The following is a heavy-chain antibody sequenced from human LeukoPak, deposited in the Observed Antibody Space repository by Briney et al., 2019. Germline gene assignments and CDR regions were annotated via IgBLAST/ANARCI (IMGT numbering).Heavy chain of an antibody. D-gene: IGHD2-15*01. V-gene: IGHV3-74*01. Sequence: PGRSLRLSCAASGFTFSSYGMHWVRQAPGKGLVWVSRINSEGSSTSYADSVKGRFTISRDNAKNMLYLQMNTLRAEDTAVYYCASRDQSCSGGSCYPIDYWGQGTLVTVSS. CDR1: GFTFSSYG. CDR3: ASRDQSCSGGSCYPIDY. CDR2: INSEGSST. J-gene: IGHJ4*02.